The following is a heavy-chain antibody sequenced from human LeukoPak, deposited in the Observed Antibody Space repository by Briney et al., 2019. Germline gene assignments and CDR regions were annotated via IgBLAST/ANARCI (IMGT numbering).Heavy chain of an antibody. Sequence: SCKASGGTFSSYAITWVRQAPGQGLEWIGEINHSGSTNYNPSLRSRVTISVDTSKNQFSLKLSSVTAADTAVYYCARDQPYQLFPPYYYYYGMDVWGQGTTVTVSS. CDR2: INHSGST. D-gene: IGHD2-2*01. CDR3: ARDQPYQLFPPYYYYYGMDV. V-gene: IGHV4-34*01. J-gene: IGHJ6*02. CDR1: GGTFSSYA.